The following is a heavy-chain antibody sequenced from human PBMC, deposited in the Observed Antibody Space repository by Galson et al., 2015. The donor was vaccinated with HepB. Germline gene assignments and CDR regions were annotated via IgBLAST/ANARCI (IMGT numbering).Heavy chain of an antibody. V-gene: IGHV3-49*04. J-gene: IGHJ4*02. D-gene: IGHD4-23*01. CDR1: GFTFGDYA. CDR3: TTRDGGNGLADY. Sequence: SLRLSCAASGFTFGDYAMSWVRQAPGKGLEWVGFIRSKAYGGTTEYAASVKGRFTISRDDSKSIAYLQMNSLKTEDTAVYYCTTRDGGNGLADYWGQGTLVTVSS. CDR2: IRSKAYGGTT.